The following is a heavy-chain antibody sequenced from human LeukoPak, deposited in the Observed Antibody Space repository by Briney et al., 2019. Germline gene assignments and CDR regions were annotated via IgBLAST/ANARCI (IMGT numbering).Heavy chain of an antibody. CDR2: IIDTGGAT. V-gene: IGHV3-23*01. Sequence: PGGSLRLSCAASGFSFSSFAMTWVRQAPGKGLEWVSGIIDTGGATYYADSVKGRFTISRDNSKNTLFLQMNSLRAEDTAVYYCAKFNGHPTTNYYMDVWAKGPRSPSPQ. D-gene: IGHD3-10*01. J-gene: IGHJ6*01. CDR1: GFSFSSFA. CDR3: AKFNGHPTTNYYMDV.